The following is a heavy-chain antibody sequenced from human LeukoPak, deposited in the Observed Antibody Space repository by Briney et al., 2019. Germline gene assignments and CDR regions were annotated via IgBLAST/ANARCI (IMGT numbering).Heavy chain of an antibody. V-gene: IGHV5-51*01. CDR3: ARTPPYCSGGSCYSH. CDR1: GYSFTSYW. D-gene: IGHD2-15*01. CDR2: IYPGDSDT. J-gene: IGHJ4*02. Sequence: GESLKISCKGSGYSFTSYWNGWVRQMPGKGLEWMGIIYPGDSDTRYSPSFQGQVTISADKSISTAYLQWSSLKASDTAMYYCARTPPYCSGGSCYSHWGQGTLVTVSS.